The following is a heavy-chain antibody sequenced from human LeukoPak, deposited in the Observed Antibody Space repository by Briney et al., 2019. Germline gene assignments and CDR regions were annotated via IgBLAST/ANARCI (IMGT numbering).Heavy chain of an antibody. Sequence: PGGSLRLSCAASGFTFSSYGMHWVRQAPGKGLEWVAVIWYDGSNKYYADSVKGRFTLSRDNSKNTLYLQMNSLRAEDTGLCYGARAGNLLWFRGLGYWCDPWGQGTLVTVSS. V-gene: IGHV3-33*01. CDR1: GFTFSSYG. CDR3: ARAGNLLWFRGLGYWCDP. CDR2: IWYDGSNK. D-gene: IGHD3-10*01. J-gene: IGHJ5*02.